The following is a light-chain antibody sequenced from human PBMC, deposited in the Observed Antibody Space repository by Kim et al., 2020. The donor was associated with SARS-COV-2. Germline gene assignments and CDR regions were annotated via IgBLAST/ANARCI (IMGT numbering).Light chain of an antibody. J-gene: IGLJ2*01. Sequence: ALGKTVRITCQADSLRSYYASWYQQKPGQAPVLVIYGKNNRPSGIPDRFSGSSSGNTASLTITGAQAEDEADYYCNSRDSSGNHLVFGGGTQLTVL. V-gene: IGLV3-19*01. CDR2: GKN. CDR1: SLRSYY. CDR3: NSRDSSGNHLV.